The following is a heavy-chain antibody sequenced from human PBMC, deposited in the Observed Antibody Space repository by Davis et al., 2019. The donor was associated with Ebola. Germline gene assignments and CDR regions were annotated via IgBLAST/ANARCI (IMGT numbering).Heavy chain of an antibody. CDR2: IYYGGST. D-gene: IGHD2-8*01. Sequence: SETLSLTCTVSGGSISSYYWSWIRQPPGKGLEWIGYIYYGGSTNYNPSLKSRVTISVDTSKNQFSLKLSSVTAADTAVYYCARRPAVDAIRYYYYGMDVWGQGTTVTVSS. CDR1: GGSISSYY. V-gene: IGHV4-59*12. CDR3: ARRPAVDAIRYYYYGMDV. J-gene: IGHJ6*02.